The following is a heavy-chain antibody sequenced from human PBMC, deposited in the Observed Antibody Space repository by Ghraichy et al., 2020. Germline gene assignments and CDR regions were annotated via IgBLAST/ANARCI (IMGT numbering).Heavy chain of an antibody. Sequence: SQTLSLTCAISGDSVSSNSAAWNWIRQSPSRGLEWLGGTYYRSKWYNDYAVSVKSRITINPDTSKNQFSLQLNSVTPEDTAVYYCARALFPQYSSSWYYYYGMDVWGQGTTVTVSS. CDR3: ARALFPQYSSSWYYYYGMDV. CDR1: GDSVSSNSAA. CDR2: TYYRSKWYN. V-gene: IGHV6-1*01. J-gene: IGHJ6*02. D-gene: IGHD6-13*01.